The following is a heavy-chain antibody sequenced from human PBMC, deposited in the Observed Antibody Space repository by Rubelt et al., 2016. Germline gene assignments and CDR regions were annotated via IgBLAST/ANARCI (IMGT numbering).Heavy chain of an antibody. V-gene: IGHV4-31*11. CDR2: IYYSGST. Sequence: QVQLQQWGAGLLKPSETLSLTCAVYGGSISSGGYYWSWIRQHPGKGLEWIGYIYYSGSTYYNPSLKSRVIISVDTSKNQFSLKLSSVTAADTAVYYCARDSGSRIFDYWGQGTLVTVSS. D-gene: IGHD2/OR15-2a*01. CDR3: ARDSGSRIFDY. J-gene: IGHJ4*02. CDR1: GGSISSGGYY.